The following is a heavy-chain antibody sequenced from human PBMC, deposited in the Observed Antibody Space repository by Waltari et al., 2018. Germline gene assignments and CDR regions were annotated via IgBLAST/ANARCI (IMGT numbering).Heavy chain of an antibody. Sequence: QVQLVQSGAEVKKPGASVKVSCKVSGYTLTELSMHWVRQAPGKGLEWMGGFDPEDGETIYAQKFQGRVTMTEDTSTDTAYMELSSLRSEDTAVYYCALRRWIRELHKWSDAFDIWGQGTMVTVSS. CDR3: ALRRWIRELHKWSDAFDI. J-gene: IGHJ3*02. D-gene: IGHD3-10*01. CDR1: GYTLTELS. V-gene: IGHV1-24*01. CDR2: FDPEDGET.